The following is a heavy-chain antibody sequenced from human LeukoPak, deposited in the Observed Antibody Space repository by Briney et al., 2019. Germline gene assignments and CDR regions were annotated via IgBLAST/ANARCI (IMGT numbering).Heavy chain of an antibody. Sequence: GGSLRLSCAASGFTFRSYSMNWVRQAPGKGLEWASYLSTTTSGTTYYADSVKGRFTISRDNAKSSLYLQMNSLRAEDTAVYYCARGGSSDSLDYWGQGTLVTASS. V-gene: IGHV3-48*01. CDR2: LSTTTSGTT. D-gene: IGHD3-16*01. CDR3: ARGGSSDSLDY. J-gene: IGHJ4*02. CDR1: GFTFRSYS.